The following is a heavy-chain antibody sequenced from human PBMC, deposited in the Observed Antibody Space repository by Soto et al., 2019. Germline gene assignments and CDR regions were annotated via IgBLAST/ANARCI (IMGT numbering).Heavy chain of an antibody. Sequence: PGGSLRLSCAASGFTFSSYAMSWVRQAPGKGLEWVSAISGSGGSTYYADSVKGRFTISRDNSKNTLYLQMNSLRAEDTAVYYCAKPMTPGIAVAGFDYWGQGTLVTVSS. CDR2: ISGSGGST. J-gene: IGHJ4*02. D-gene: IGHD6-19*01. CDR1: GFTFSSYA. V-gene: IGHV3-23*01. CDR3: AKPMTPGIAVAGFDY.